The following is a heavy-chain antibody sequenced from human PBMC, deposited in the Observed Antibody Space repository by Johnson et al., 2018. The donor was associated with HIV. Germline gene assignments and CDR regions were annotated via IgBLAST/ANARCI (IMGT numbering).Heavy chain of an antibody. CDR1: GSTFSSYA. V-gene: IGHV3-30*04. D-gene: IGHD6-13*01. CDR3: ARDRGSSSWYRDAFDI. J-gene: IGHJ3*02. CDR2: ISYNEDKK. Sequence: QVQLVESGGGMVQPGRSLRLSCAASGSTFSSYAMHWVRQAPGKGLEWMAFISYNEDKKYYADYVKGRFTISRDNAKNSLYLQMNSLRAEDTAVYYCARDRGSSSWYRDAFDIWGQGTMVTVSS.